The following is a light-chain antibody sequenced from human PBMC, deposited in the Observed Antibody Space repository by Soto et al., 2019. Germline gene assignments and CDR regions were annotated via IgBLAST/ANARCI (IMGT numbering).Light chain of an antibody. Sequence: IVLTQSPGTLSLFPGERATLSCRASQSLSTRYFAWYQQKPGQAPRLLIYGASSRSTGIPDRFSGSGSGTDFTLTISRLEPEDFAGYHCQQYGSSPTFGQGTRLEIK. J-gene: IGKJ5*01. CDR1: QSLSTRY. V-gene: IGKV3-20*01. CDR3: QQYGSSPT. CDR2: GAS.